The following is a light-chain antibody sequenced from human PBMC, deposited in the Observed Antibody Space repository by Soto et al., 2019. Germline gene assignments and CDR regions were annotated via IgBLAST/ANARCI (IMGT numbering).Light chain of an antibody. J-gene: IGKJ3*01. Sequence: DIPLTQSPSPLSASVGDRVTITCRAGQSISTYLNWYQQKPGKAPKLLIYGASSLQSGVPSRFSGSGSGTDFTLTISSLQPEDIATYYCQQSYSTRISFGPGTTVDIK. CDR1: QSISTY. CDR2: GAS. CDR3: QQSYSTRIS. V-gene: IGKV1-39*01.